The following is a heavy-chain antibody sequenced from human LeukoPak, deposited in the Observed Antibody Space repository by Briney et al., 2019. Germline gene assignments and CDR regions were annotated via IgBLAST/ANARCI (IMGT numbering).Heavy chain of an antibody. CDR1: GGSISSGSYY. J-gene: IGHJ4*02. CDR3: ATGSREAHIVGATTGLWY. D-gene: IGHD1-26*01. CDR2: IYTSGST. Sequence: SQTLSLTCTVSGGSISSGSYYWSWIRQPAGKGLEWIGRIYTSGSTNDNPSLKSRVTISVDTSKNQFSLKLSSVTAADTAVYYCATGSREAHIVGATTGLWYWGQGTLVTVSS. V-gene: IGHV4-61*02.